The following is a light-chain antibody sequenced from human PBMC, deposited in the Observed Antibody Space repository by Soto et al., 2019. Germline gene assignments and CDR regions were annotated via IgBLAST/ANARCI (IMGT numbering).Light chain of an antibody. V-gene: IGKV3-20*01. Sequence: PGERATLPCRASQSVSSSYLAWYQQKPGQAPRLLIYGASTRATGIPDRFSGSGSGTDFTLTISRLEPEDFAVYYCQQYGTSLPFGQGTRLEIK. CDR1: QSVSSSY. J-gene: IGKJ5*01. CDR3: QQYGTSLP. CDR2: GAS.